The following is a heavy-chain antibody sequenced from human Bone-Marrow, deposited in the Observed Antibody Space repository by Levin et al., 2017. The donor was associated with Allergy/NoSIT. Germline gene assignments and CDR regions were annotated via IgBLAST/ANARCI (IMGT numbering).Heavy chain of an antibody. J-gene: IGHJ4*02. Sequence: GESLKISCAASGITFSNAWMSWARQAPGKGLEWVGRIKNKADGATTEYAAPVKGRFTISRDDSKNTLYLQMNSLKTEDTAVYFCTTYSSSWYYFDYWGQGTLVTVSS. D-gene: IGHD6-13*01. CDR3: TTYSSSWYYFDY. CDR2: IKNKADGATT. CDR1: GITFSNAW. V-gene: IGHV3-15*01.